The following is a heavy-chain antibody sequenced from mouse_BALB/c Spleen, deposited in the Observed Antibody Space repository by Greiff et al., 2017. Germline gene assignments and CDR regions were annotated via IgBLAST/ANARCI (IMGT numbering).Heavy chain of an antibody. CDR2: INPSTGYT. CDR3: ASYDSYAMDY. Sequence: QVHVKQSGAELAKPGASVKMSCKASGYTFTSYWMHWVKQRPGQGLEWIGYINPSTGYTEYNQKFKDKATLTADKSSSTAYMQLSSLTSEDSAVYYCASYDSYAMDYWGQGTSVTVSS. V-gene: IGHV1-7*01. CDR1: GYTFTSYW. D-gene: IGHD2-4*01. J-gene: IGHJ4*01.